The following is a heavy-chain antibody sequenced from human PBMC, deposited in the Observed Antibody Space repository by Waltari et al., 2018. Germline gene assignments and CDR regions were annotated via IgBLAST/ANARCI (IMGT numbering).Heavy chain of an antibody. J-gene: IGHJ4*02. CDR2: IYYSGRT. CDR3: ASIAAAAPFFDY. Sequence: QVQLQESGPGLVKPSETLSLTCTVSGGSISSYYWSWIRQPPGKGLEWIWYIYYSGRTNDNPSLKSRVTKAVDTSKNQFSLKLSSVTAADTAVYYCASIAAAAPFFDYWGQGTLVTVSS. CDR1: GGSISSYY. D-gene: IGHD6-13*01. V-gene: IGHV4-59*01.